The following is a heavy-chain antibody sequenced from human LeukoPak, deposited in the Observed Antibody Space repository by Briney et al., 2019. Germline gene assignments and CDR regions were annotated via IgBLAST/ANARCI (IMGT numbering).Heavy chain of an antibody. CDR3: ARQVEMATIGNAFDI. Sequence: SETLSLTCAVYGGSFSGYYWSWIRQPPGKGLEWIGEINHSGSTNYNPSLKSRVTISVDTSKNQFSLKLSSVTAADTAVYYCARQVEMATIGNAFDIWGQGTMVTVSS. V-gene: IGHV4-34*01. J-gene: IGHJ3*02. D-gene: IGHD5-24*01. CDR2: INHSGST. CDR1: GGSFSGYY.